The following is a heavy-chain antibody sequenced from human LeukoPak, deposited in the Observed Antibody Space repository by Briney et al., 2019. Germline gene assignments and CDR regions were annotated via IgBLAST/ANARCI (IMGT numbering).Heavy chain of an antibody. V-gene: IGHV1-18*01. CDR2: ISAYNGNT. Sequence: ASVKVSCKASGYTFTSYGISWVRQAPGQGLEWMGWISAYNGNTNYAQKLQGRVTITTDTSTTTAYMELRSLRADDTAVYYCARWKERYCSSTSCYALWGQGTLVPVSS. J-gene: IGHJ4*02. D-gene: IGHD2-2*01. CDR1: GYTFTSYG. CDR3: ARWKERYCSSTSCYAL.